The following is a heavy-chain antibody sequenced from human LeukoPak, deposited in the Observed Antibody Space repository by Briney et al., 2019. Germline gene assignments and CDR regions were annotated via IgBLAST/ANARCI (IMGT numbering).Heavy chain of an antibody. CDR1: GFTFSDYY. J-gene: IGHJ4*02. CDR2: ISSSSSSYT. V-gene: IGHV3-11*05. CDR3: ARGGYSGYDWVDY. Sequence: GGPLRLSCAASGFTFSDYYMSWIRQAPGKGLEWVSYISSSSSSYTNYADSVKGRFTISRDNAKNSLYLQMNSLRAEDTAVYYCARGGYSGYDWVDYWGQGTLVTVSS. D-gene: IGHD5-12*01.